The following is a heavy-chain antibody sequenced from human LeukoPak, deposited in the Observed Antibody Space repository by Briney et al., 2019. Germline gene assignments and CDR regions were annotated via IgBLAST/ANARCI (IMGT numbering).Heavy chain of an antibody. CDR2: ISSSSSYI. D-gene: IGHD3-9*01. CDR3: AKVRGCTWLVDD. V-gene: IGHV3-21*01. Sequence: GGSLRLSCTASGFTFSSYSMNWVRQPPGKGLVWVSSISSSSSYIYYADSVKGRFTISRDNAKNSQYLQMNSLSAEDTGVYNGAKVRGCTWLVDDWGQGILVSVSS. CDR1: GFTFSSYS. J-gene: IGHJ4*02.